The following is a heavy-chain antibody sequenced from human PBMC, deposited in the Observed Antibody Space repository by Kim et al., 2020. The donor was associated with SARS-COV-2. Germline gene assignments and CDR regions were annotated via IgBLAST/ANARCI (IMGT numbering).Heavy chain of an antibody. Sequence: GGSLRLSCAASGFTFSDYYMSWIRQAPGKGLEWVSYISSSGSTIYYADSVKGRFTISRDNAKNSLYLQMNSLRAEDTAVYYCARGVRVAATPYYYGMDVWGQGTTVTVSS. D-gene: IGHD2-15*01. CDR2: ISSSGSTI. CDR1: GFTFSDYY. V-gene: IGHV3-11*01. J-gene: IGHJ6*02. CDR3: ARGVRVAATPYYYGMDV.